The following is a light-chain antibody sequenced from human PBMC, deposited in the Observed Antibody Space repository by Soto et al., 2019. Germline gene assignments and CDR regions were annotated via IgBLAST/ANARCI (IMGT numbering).Light chain of an antibody. CDR3: SSYTSSSTLVV. J-gene: IGLJ2*01. CDR2: DVS. V-gene: IGLV2-14*01. Sequence: QSALTQPASVSGSPGQSIPISCTGTSIEVGGYNYVPWYQQHQGKAPKLMIYDVSNRPSGVSNRFSGSKSGNTASLTISGLQAEDEADYYCSSYTSSSTLVVFGGGTKLTVL. CDR1: SIEVGGYNY.